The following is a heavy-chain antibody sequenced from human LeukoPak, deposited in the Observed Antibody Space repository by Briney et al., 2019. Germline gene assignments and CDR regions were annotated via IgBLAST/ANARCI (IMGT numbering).Heavy chain of an antibody. J-gene: IGHJ4*02. CDR2: ISYDGSNK. CDR3: ATDEGYHDSGPFEY. D-gene: IGHD3-22*01. CDR1: GFTFISYG. Sequence: GGSLRLSCAASGFTFISYGMHWVRQAPGKGLEWVAVISYDGSNKYYADSVKGRFTISRDNSKNTLYLQMHNLRAEDTAVFYCATDEGYHDSGPFEYSGQGELVTLSS. V-gene: IGHV3-30*03.